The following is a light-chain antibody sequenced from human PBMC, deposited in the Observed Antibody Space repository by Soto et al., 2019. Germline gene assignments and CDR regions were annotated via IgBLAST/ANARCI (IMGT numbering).Light chain of an antibody. J-gene: IGKJ1*01. V-gene: IGKV3-15*01. CDR3: QQYHEWPLT. CDR2: DAS. CDR1: QSVSSN. Sequence: EIVMTQSPVTLSVSPGGGATLSCRASQSVSSNLAWYQQKPGQAPRLLISDASARATGVPARFSGSGSGTQFALTISSLQSEDFAIYYCQQYHEWPLTFGQGTKV.